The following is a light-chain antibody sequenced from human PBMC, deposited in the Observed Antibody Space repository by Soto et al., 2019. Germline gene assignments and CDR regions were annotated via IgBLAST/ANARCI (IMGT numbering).Light chain of an antibody. CDR2: GAS. Sequence: EIEMTQSPATLSLAPGERVTLSCRASESVSTNLAWYQQKAGQAPRLLIYGASTRATGIPARFSGSGSGTEFTLTISGLQSEDFAVYYCQQRSNWPPWTFGQGTKVDIK. V-gene: IGKV3-15*01. CDR3: QQRSNWPPWT. CDR1: ESVSTN. J-gene: IGKJ1*01.